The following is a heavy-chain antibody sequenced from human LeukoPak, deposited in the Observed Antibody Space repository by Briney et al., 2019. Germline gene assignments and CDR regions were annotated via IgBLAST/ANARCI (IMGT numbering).Heavy chain of an antibody. D-gene: IGHD1-26*01. V-gene: IGHV4-59*10. CDR3: ARYTRGRNGMDV. CDR1: GGSISNYY. CDR2: IYTSGST. Sequence: SETLSLTCAVSGGSISNYYWSWIRQPAGKGLEWIGRIYTSGSTNFNPSLKSRVTMSVDTSKNQFSLKLSSVTAADTAVYYCARYTRGRNGMDVWGQGTTVTVSS. J-gene: IGHJ6*02.